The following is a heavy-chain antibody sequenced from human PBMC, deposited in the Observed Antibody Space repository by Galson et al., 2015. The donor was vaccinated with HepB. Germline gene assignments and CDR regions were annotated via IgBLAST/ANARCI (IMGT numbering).Heavy chain of an antibody. CDR3: ARGHFDIVVVVAATPDYYYMDV. CDR2: IILILGIA. V-gene: IGHV1-69*10. CDR1: GGTFSSYA. J-gene: IGHJ6*03. Sequence: SVKVSCKASGGTFSSYAISWVRQAPGQGLEWMGGIILILGIANYAQKFQGRVTITADKSTSTAYMELSSLRSEDTAVYYCARGHFDIVVVVAATPDYYYMDVWGKGTTVTVSS. D-gene: IGHD2-15*01.